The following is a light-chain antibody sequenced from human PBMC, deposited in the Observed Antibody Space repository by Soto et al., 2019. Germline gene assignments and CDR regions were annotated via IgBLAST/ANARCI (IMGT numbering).Light chain of an antibody. Sequence: VLTQSPGTLSLSPGDSATLSCTTSQSVINNYVAWYQQKPGQAPRLIIYGTSGRATGIPDRFTAGGSGTDFTLTISRLEPDDLAVYYCQQYHSTFRAFGQGTKVEIK. CDR1: QSVINNY. CDR3: QQYHSTFRA. V-gene: IGKV3-20*01. CDR2: GTS. J-gene: IGKJ1*01.